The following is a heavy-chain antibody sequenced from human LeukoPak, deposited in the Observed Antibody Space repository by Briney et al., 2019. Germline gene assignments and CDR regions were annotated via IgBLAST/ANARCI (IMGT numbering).Heavy chain of an antibody. Sequence: SETLPLTCAVYGGSFSGYYWSWIRQPPGKGLEWIGEINHSGSTNYNPSLQSRVTISVDTSKNQFSLKLSSVTAADTAVYYCARGRVVLAGDSGYDSSRVVFDYWGQGTLVTVSS. V-gene: IGHV4-34*01. CDR3: ARGRVVLAGDSGYDSSRVVFDY. CDR1: GGSFSGYY. CDR2: INHSGST. D-gene: IGHD5-12*01. J-gene: IGHJ4*02.